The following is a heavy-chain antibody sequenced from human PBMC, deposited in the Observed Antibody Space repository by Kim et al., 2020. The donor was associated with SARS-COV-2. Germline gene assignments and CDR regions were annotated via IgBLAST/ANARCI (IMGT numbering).Heavy chain of an antibody. CDR3: ARRTVGATMDAFDI. CDR2: ISYDGSNK. D-gene: IGHD1-26*01. Sequence: GGSLRLSCAASGFTFSSYAMHWVRQAPGKGLEWVAVISYDGSNKYYADSVKGRFTISRDNSKNTLYLQMNSLRAEDTAVYYCARRTVGATMDAFDIWGQG. V-gene: IGHV3-30-3*01. CDR1: GFTFSSYA. J-gene: IGHJ3*02.